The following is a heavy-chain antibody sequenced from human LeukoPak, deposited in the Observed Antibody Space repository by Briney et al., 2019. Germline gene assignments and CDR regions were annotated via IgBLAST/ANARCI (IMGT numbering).Heavy chain of an antibody. Sequence: GGSLRLSCAASGFTFSSYGMHWVRQAPGKGLEWVAFIRYDGSNKYYADSVKGRFTISRDNAKNSLYLQMNSLRAEDTAVYYCARYRVYGDIDAFDIWGQGTMVTVSS. V-gene: IGHV3-30*02. CDR2: IRYDGSNK. CDR1: GFTFSSYG. J-gene: IGHJ3*02. D-gene: IGHD4-17*01. CDR3: ARYRVYGDIDAFDI.